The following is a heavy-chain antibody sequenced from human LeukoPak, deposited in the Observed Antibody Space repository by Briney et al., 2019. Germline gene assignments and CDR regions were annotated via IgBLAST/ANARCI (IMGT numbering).Heavy chain of an antibody. J-gene: IGHJ4*02. CDR3: ARWGHYGPLGY. V-gene: IGHV4-34*01. D-gene: IGHD4-17*01. Sequence: PSGTLSLTCAVYGGSFSGYYWSWIRQPPGKGLEWIGEINHSGSTNYNPSLKSRVTISVDTSKNQFSLKLSSVTAADTAVYYCARWGHYGPLGYWGQGTLVTVSS. CDR1: GGSFSGYY. CDR2: INHSGST.